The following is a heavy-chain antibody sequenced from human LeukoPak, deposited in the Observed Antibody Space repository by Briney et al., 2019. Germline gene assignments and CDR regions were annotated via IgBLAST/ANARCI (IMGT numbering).Heavy chain of an antibody. J-gene: IGHJ4*02. CDR2: ISSSSSYT. Sequence: PGGSLRLSCAASGFTFSDYYMSWIRQAPGKGLEWVSYISSSSSYTNYADSVKGRFTISRDNAKNSLYLQMNSLRAEGTAVYYCATDGPHSGGWAHFDHWGQGTLVTVSS. D-gene: IGHD6-25*01. V-gene: IGHV3-11*06. CDR1: GFTFSDYY. CDR3: ATDGPHSGGWAHFDH.